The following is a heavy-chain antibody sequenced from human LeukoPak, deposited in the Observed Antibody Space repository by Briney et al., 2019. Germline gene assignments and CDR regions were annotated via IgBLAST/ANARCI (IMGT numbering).Heavy chain of an antibody. CDR1: GGSFSGYY. Sequence: SETLSLTCAVYGGSFSGYYWSWIRQPPGKGLEWIGEINHSGSTNYNPSLKSRVTISVDTSKNQFSLKLSSVTAADTAVYYCASLYYYYMDVWGKGTTVTVSS. J-gene: IGHJ6*03. V-gene: IGHV4-34*01. CDR3: ASLYYYYMDV. CDR2: INHSGST.